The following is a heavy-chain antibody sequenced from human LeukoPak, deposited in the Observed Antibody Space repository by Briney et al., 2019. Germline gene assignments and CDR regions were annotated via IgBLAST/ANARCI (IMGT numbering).Heavy chain of an antibody. CDR3: ARVQTATYYYDSSGYYARRWYFDL. V-gene: IGHV1-18*01. J-gene: IGHJ2*01. D-gene: IGHD3-22*01. CDR2: ISTYNGNT. Sequence: GASVKVSCKASGYTFTSYGISWVRQAPGQGLEWMGWISTYNGNTNYAQKLQGRVTMTTDTSTSTAYMELRSLRSDDTAVYYCARVQTATYYYDSSGYYARRWYFDLWGRGTLVTVSS. CDR1: GYTFTSYG.